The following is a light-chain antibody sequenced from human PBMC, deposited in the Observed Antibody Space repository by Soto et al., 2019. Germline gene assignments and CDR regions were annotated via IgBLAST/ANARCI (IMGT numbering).Light chain of an antibody. CDR2: EDN. Sequence: NFMLTQPHSVSESPGKTVTLSCTRSSGSIASSSVQWYQQRPGSAPTTVIYEDNQRPSGVPDRFSGSIDTSSNSASLTISGLKTEDEADYYCQSYDSSSPVVFGGGTKLTVL. V-gene: IGLV6-57*04. CDR3: QSYDSSSPVV. J-gene: IGLJ2*01. CDR1: SGSIASSS.